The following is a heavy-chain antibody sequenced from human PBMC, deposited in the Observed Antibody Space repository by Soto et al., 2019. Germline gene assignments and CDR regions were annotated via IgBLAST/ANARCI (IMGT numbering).Heavy chain of an antibody. CDR2: ISAYNDNT. CDR1: GYTFSSYG. J-gene: IGHJ3*02. V-gene: IGHV1-18*01. CDR3: ARDLSRISLPDAFDI. D-gene: IGHD3-16*01. Sequence: QVQLVQSGAEVKKPGASVKVSCTASGYTFSSYGISWVRQAPGQGLEWMGWISAYNDNTNYAQKLQGRVTMTTDTPTSTAYMELRSMRSDDTAVYYCARDLSRISLPDAFDIWGQGTMVTVSS.